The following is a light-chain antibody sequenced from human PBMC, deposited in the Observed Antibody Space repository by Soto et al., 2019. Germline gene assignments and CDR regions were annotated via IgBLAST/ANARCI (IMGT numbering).Light chain of an antibody. V-gene: IGKV1-5*03. CDR1: QSISSW. CDR3: QQYNSYSWT. J-gene: IGKJ1*01. CDR2: KAS. Sequence: DIQMTQSPSTLSASVGDRVTITCRASQSISSWLAWYQQKPGKAPKLLIYKASSLERGVPSRFSGSGSGTEFTLTVSSLQPDDFATYSCQQYNSYSWTFGQGTQVEIK.